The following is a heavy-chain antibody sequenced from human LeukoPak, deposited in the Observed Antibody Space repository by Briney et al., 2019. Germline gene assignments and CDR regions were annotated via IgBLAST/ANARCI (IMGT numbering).Heavy chain of an antibody. J-gene: IGHJ4*02. D-gene: IGHD6-13*01. V-gene: IGHV3-48*01. CDR1: GFTFSSYS. Sequence: GGSLRLSCAASGFTFSSYSMNWVRQAPGKGLEWVSYISSSSSTIYYADSVKGRFTISRDNAKNSLYLQMNSLRAEDTAVYYCARGKAAAGYRFDYWGQGTLVTVSS. CDR2: ISSSSSTI. CDR3: ARGKAAAGYRFDY.